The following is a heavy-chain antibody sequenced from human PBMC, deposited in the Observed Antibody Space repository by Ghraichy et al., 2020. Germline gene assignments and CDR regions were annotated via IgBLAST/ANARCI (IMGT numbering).Heavy chain of an antibody. CDR2: INHSGST. Sequence: SETLSLTCAVYGGSFSGYYWSWIRQPPGKGLEWIGEINHSGSTNYNPSLKSRVTISVDTSKNQFSLKLSSVTAADTAVYYCARGSSRLWLPVLGAFDIWGQGTMVTVSS. V-gene: IGHV4-34*01. CDR1: GGSFSGYY. J-gene: IGHJ3*02. D-gene: IGHD5-18*01. CDR3: ARGSSRLWLPVLGAFDI.